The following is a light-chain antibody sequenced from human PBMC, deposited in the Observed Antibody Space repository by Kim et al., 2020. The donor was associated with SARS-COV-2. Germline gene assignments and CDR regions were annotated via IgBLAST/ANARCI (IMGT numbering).Light chain of an antibody. CDR2: GAS. Sequence: AYVGDRVTITCRASQGIDNYVAWFQQKPGKAPKSLIYGASNLQTGVPSKFSGRGSGTDFSLTINSLQPEDVATYYCQQYHAYPRTFGQGTKVDI. CDR3: QQYHAYPRT. J-gene: IGKJ1*01. CDR1: QGIDNY. V-gene: IGKV1-16*02.